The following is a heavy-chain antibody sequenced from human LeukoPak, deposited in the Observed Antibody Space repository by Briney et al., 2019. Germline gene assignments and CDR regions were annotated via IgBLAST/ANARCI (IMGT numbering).Heavy chain of an antibody. CDR3: ARVQTSAFDI. CDR2: ITSRSTTK. CDR1: GFTFSIHS. Sequence: GGSLSLSCAASGFTFSIHSMNWVRQAPGRGLEWVSYITSRSTTKQYADSVKGRFTISRENAKNSLYLQMNSLRDEDTAVYYCARVQTSAFDIWGQATMVTDSS. D-gene: IGHD1-1*01. V-gene: IGHV3-48*02. J-gene: IGHJ3*02.